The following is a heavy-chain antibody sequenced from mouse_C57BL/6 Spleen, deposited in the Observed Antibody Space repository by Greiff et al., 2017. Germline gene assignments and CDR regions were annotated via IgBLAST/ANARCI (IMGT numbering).Heavy chain of an antibody. CDR3: ARRARGSSYDSPWYFDV. CDR2: IHWDDDK. V-gene: IGHV8-12*01. CDR1: GFSLSTSGMG. Sequence: QVTLKESGPGLLQSSQTLSLTCSFSGFSLSTSGMGVSWIRQPSGKGLEWLAHIHWDDDKRYNPSLKSRLTISKDTSRNQVFLKITSVDTADTATYYCARRARGSSYDSPWYFDVWGTGTTVTVSS. D-gene: IGHD1-1*01. J-gene: IGHJ1*03.